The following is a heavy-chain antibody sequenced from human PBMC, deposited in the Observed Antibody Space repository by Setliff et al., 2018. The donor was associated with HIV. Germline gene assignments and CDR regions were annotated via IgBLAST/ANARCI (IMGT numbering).Heavy chain of an antibody. V-gene: IGHV5-51*01. CDR1: GYTFTNYW. J-gene: IGHJ3*01. CDR3: ARRRRNGYDYYTYDV. CDR2: IYPDDSDA. D-gene: IGHD5-12*01. Sequence: PGESLKISCKGSGYTFTNYWIAWVRQMPGKGLEWMGVIYPDDSDARYSPSFQGQVTFSADRFINSAYLQWNTLKASDTAIYYCARRRRNGYDYYTYDVWGQGTMVTV.